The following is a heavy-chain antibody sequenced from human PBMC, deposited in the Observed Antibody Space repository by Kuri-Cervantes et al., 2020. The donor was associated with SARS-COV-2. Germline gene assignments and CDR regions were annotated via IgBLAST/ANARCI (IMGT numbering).Heavy chain of an antibody. D-gene: IGHD2-21*02. CDR2: ISVSGGST. J-gene: IGHJ4*02. Sequence: GESLKISCAASGFTFGSYVMNWVRQAPGKGLEWVSTISVSGGSTYYADSVKGRFTISRDSSENTLYLQMNSLRAEDTAVYYCARAYCGGDCEFDYWDQGTLVTVSS. V-gene: IGHV3-23*01. CDR1: GFTFGSYV. CDR3: ARAYCGGDCEFDY.